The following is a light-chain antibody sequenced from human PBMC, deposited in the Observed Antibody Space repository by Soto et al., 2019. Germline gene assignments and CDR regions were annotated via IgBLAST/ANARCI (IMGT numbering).Light chain of an antibody. CDR2: EVT. V-gene: IGLV2-23*02. CDR3: AAWDDSLNGPV. Sequence: QSALTQPASVSGSPGQSITISCTGTSSDVGSHNFVSWYQQRPGKAPKLMIFEVTKRPSGVSSRFSASKSGNTASLTISGVQAEDEADYYCAAWDDSLNGPVFGTGTKLTVL. J-gene: IGLJ1*01. CDR1: SSDVGSHNF.